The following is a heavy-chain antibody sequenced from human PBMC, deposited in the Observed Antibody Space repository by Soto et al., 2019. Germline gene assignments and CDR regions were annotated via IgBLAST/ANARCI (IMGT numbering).Heavy chain of an antibody. CDR1: GFTFSSYA. D-gene: IGHD2-2*01. J-gene: IGHJ4*02. V-gene: IGHV3-30-3*01. CDR2: ISYDGSNK. CDR3: ASERGYQLPRPDYFDY. Sequence: RGSLRLSCAASGFTFSSYAMHWVRQAPGKGLEWVAVISYDGSNKYNADSVKGRFTISRDNSKNTLYLQMNSLRGEDTAVYYCASERGYQLPRPDYFDYWGQGTLVTVSS.